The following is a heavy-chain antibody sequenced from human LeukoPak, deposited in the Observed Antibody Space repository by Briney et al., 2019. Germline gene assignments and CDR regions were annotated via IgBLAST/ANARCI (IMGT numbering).Heavy chain of an antibody. CDR1: GGSISSYY. CDR2: IYYSGRT. Sequence: SETLSLTCSVSGGSISSYYWSWLRQPPGKGLERIGYIYYSGRTNYNPSLKSRVTISVDTSKNQFSLALSSVTAADTAVYYCARGDGGGYDDYWGQGTLVTVSS. V-gene: IGHV4-59*01. D-gene: IGHD5-12*01. CDR3: ARGDGGGYDDY. J-gene: IGHJ4*02.